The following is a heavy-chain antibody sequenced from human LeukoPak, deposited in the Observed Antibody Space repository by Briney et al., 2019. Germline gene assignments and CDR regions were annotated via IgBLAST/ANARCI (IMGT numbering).Heavy chain of an antibody. CDR1: GFTFSSYS. V-gene: IGHV3-21*01. CDR2: ISSSSSYL. D-gene: IGHD3-10*01. J-gene: IGHJ5*02. Sequence: LGGSLRLSCAASGFTFSSYSMNWVRQAPGKGLEWVSSISSSSSYLYYADSVKGRFTISRDNAKNSLYLQMNSLRAEDTAVYYCAREPGFGELLSRTWFDPWGQGTLVTVSS. CDR3: AREPGFGELLSRTWFDP.